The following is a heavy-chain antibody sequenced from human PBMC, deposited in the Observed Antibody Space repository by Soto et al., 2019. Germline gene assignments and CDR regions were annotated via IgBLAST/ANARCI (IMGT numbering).Heavy chain of an antibody. V-gene: IGHV3-74*01. J-gene: IGHJ3*01. CDR2: IHSDGSST. CDR1: GFTFSNYW. D-gene: IGHD1-20*01. Sequence: EVQLVESGGGLVQPGGSLRLSCAASGFTFSNYWMHWVRQAPGKGLVWVSRIHSDGSSTFYADSVKGRFTISRDNAKKMVYLQMNSLRAEDTAVYYCARDNWNTVWGQGIMVTVSS. CDR3: ARDNWNTV.